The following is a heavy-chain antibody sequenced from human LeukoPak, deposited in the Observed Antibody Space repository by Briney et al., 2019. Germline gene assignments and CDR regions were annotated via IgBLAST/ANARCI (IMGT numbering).Heavy chain of an antibody. Sequence: SETLSLTRAVYDGSFSGYYWSWIRQPPGKGLEWIGEINHSGSTNYNPSLKSRVTISVDTSKNQFSLKLSSVTAADTAVYYCARGAYCSSTSCYLHQFDYWGQGTLVTVSS. CDR2: INHSGST. CDR1: DGSFSGYY. D-gene: IGHD2-2*01. J-gene: IGHJ4*02. V-gene: IGHV4-34*01. CDR3: ARGAYCSSTSCYLHQFDY.